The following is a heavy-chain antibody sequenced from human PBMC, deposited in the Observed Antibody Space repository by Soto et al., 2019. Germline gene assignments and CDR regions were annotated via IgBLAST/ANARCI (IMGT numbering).Heavy chain of an antibody. D-gene: IGHD1-26*01. J-gene: IGHJ4*02. CDR1: GFTFDDYA. Sequence: EVQLVESGGGLVQPGRSLRLSCAASGFTFDDYAMHWVRQAPGKGLEWVSGISWNGDNIGYAASLKGRSTSSRDNAQRSRYLHINSLRAEATASYYCAKGGGTTRKAAPDYWGQGTLVTFSS. V-gene: IGHV3-9*01. CDR2: ISWNGDNI. CDR3: AKGGGTTRKAAPDY.